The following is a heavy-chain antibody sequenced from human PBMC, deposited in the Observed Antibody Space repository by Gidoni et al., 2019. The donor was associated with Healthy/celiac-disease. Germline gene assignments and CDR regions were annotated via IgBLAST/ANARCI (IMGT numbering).Heavy chain of an antibody. J-gene: IGHJ4*02. V-gene: IGHV3-23*01. CDR3: AKSDDYVWVSQPFDY. D-gene: IGHD3-16*01. CDR1: GFTCSSYA. CDR2: ISGSGCST. Sequence: EVQVLEAGGGLVQPGGYLRTSWADPGFTCSSYAMSWVRPAPGKGLELVSAISGSGCSTYYSDAVKGLFTISIDNSKNTLYLQMNSLRAEDTAVYYCAKSDDYVWVSQPFDYWGQGTLVTVSS.